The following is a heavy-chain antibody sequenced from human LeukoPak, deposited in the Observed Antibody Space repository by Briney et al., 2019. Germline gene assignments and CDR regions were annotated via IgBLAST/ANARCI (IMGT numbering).Heavy chain of an antibody. CDR2: ISGSGGST. V-gene: IGHV3-23*01. D-gene: IGHD6-19*01. CDR1: GFTFSSYA. J-gene: IGHJ3*02. CDR3: ARAPYSSGWWYFTDAFDI. Sequence: PGGSLRLSCAASGFTFSSYAMSWVRQAPGKGLEWVSAISGSGGSTYYADSVKGRFTISRDNSKNTLYLQMNSLRAEDTAVYYCARAPYSSGWWYFTDAFDIWGQGTMVTVPS.